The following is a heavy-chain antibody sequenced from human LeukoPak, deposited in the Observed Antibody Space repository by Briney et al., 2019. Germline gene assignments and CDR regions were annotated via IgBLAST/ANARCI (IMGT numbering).Heavy chain of an antibody. J-gene: IGHJ6*02. CDR3: AKTSTGVGYYYGMDV. Sequence: GGSLRLSCAASGFTFSSYAMSWVRQAPGKGLVWVSTISGSGGSTYYADSVKGRFTISRDNSKNTLYLQMNSLRAEDTAVYYCAKTSTGVGYYYGMDVWGQGTTVTVSS. D-gene: IGHD3-10*01. CDR1: GFTFSSYA. V-gene: IGHV3-23*01. CDR2: ISGSGGST.